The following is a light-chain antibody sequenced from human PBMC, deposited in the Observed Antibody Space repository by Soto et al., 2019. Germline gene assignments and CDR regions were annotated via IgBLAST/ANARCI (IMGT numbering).Light chain of an antibody. CDR2: WAS. CDR1: QSVLYSSNNKKY. V-gene: IGKV4-1*01. CDR3: QQYYSTPPT. Sequence: DIVMAQSPDSLAVSLGERATINCKSSQSVLYSSNNKKYLAWYRQKPGQLPKLLIYWASTRESGVPDRFSGSGSGTDFTLTISSLQAEDVAVYYCQQYYSTPPTFGGGTKVDI. J-gene: IGKJ4*01.